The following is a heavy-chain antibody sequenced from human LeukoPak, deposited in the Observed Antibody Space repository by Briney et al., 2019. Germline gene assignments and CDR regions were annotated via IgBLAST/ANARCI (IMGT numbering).Heavy chain of an antibody. CDR2: IKQDGSEK. CDR3: ARAGWNDREDY. V-gene: IGHV3-7*01. CDR1: GFTFSDYW. Sequence: PGGSLRLSCAASGFTFSDYWMSWVRQAPGKGLEWVANIKQDGSEKYYVDSVKGRFTISRDNAKNSLYLQMNSLRAEDTAVYYCARAGWNDREDYWGQGDLVTVSS. D-gene: IGHD1-1*01. J-gene: IGHJ4*02.